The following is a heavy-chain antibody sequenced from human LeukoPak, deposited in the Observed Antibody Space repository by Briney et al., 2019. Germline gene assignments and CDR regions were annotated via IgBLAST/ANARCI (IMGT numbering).Heavy chain of an antibody. Sequence: SVKVSCKASGGTFSSYAISWVRQAPGQGLEWMGRIIPILGIANYAQKFQGRVTITADKSTSTAYMELSSLRSEDTAVYYCARLYNWNDKTFDYWGQGTLVTVSS. V-gene: IGHV1-69*04. D-gene: IGHD1-1*01. CDR2: IIPILGIA. CDR3: ARLYNWNDKTFDY. J-gene: IGHJ4*02. CDR1: GGTFSSYA.